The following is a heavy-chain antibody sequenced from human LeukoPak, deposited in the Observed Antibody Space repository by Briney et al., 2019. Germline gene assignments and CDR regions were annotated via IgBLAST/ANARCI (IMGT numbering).Heavy chain of an antibody. Sequence: GASVKVSCKASDYTFTSYGISWVRQAPGQGLEWMGWISAYNGNTNYAQKLQGRVTMTTDTSTSTAYMELRSLRSDDTAVYYCARGDCSSTSCYYSVDYWGQGTLVTVSS. CDR3: ARGDCSSTSCYYSVDY. D-gene: IGHD2-2*01. J-gene: IGHJ4*02. CDR1: DYTFTSYG. CDR2: ISAYNGNT. V-gene: IGHV1-18*01.